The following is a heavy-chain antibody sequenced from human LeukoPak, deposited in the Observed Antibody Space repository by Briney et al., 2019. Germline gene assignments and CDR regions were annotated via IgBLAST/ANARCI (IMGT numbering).Heavy chain of an antibody. V-gene: IGHV3-7*01. J-gene: IGHJ5*02. D-gene: IGHD1-1*01. CDR3: ARPLGNGWFDL. CDR1: GFTLSSSW. Sequence: RGSLRLSCAASGFTLSSSWMMSWVRQAPGKGLEWVANIKQDGSEKFYVGSVKGRFTISRDDAKNSLHLQMNSLRDEDTAIYYCARPLGNGWFDLWGQGTLVTVSS. CDR2: IKQDGSEK.